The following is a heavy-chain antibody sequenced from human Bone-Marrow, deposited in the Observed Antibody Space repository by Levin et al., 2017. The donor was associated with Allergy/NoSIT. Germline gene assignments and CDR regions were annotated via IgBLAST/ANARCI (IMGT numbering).Heavy chain of an antibody. CDR3: ARAVSITIFGVVITRGYYMDV. Sequence: SCAASGFTFSSYDMHWVRQATGKGLEWVSAIGTAGDPYYPGSVKGRFTISRENAKNSLYLQMNSLRAGDTAVYYCARAVSITIFGVVITRGYYMDVWGKGTTVTVSS. CDR2: IGTAGDP. J-gene: IGHJ6*03. V-gene: IGHV3-13*05. D-gene: IGHD3-3*01. CDR1: GFTFSSYD.